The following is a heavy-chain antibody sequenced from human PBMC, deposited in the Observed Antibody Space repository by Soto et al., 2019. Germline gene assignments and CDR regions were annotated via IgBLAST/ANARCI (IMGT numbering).Heavy chain of an antibody. Sequence: SETLSLTCSVSGASIAGSSYWSWIRQPAGKGLEWIGRFSLSGTTNYSPSLRSRVTMSADVSKYQFSLRLTSVTAADTALYYCARGMTPPGAPAWYYFDSWGQGTLVTVSS. CDR3: ARGMTPPGAPAWYYFDS. CDR1: GASIAGSSY. J-gene: IGHJ4*02. D-gene: IGHD2-8*02. V-gene: IGHV4-4*07. CDR2: FSLSGTT.